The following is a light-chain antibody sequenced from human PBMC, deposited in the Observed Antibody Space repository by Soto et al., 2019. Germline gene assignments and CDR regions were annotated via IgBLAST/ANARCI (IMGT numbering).Light chain of an antibody. CDR1: NIGSKS. CDR3: QVWDSSSDHVV. Sequence: SYELTQPPSVSVAPGKTARITCGGNNIGSKSVHWYQQKPGQAPVLVIYYDSDWPSGIPERFSGSNSGNTATLTISRVEAGAEADYYCQVWDSSSDHVVFGGGTKLTVL. J-gene: IGLJ2*01. CDR2: YDS. V-gene: IGLV3-21*04.